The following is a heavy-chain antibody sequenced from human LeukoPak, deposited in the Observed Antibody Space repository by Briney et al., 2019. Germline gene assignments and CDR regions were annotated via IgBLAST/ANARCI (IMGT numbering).Heavy chain of an antibody. CDR3: ARVGSGSYYEGWYFDY. J-gene: IGHJ4*02. V-gene: IGHV4-59*01. CDR2: IHYSGST. Sequence: SETLSLTCTVSGGSISSYYWSWIRQPPGKGLEWIGYIHYSGSTNYNPSLKSRVTISVDTSKNQFSLKLSSVTAADTAVYYCARVGSGSYYEGWYFDYWGQGTLVTVSS. CDR1: GGSISSYY. D-gene: IGHD1-26*01.